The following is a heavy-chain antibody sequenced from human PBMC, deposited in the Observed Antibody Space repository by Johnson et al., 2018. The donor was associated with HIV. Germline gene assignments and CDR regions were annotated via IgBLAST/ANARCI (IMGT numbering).Heavy chain of an antibody. Sequence: QMQLVESGGGVVQPGGSLRLSCAASGFTFSSYGMHWVRQAPGKGLEWVALIRYDGSKKYYADSVKGRFTISRDNSKNTLYLQMNSLRAEDTAVYYCARDHGWSRGWLFDAFDIWGQGTMVTVSS. CDR1: GFTFSSYG. D-gene: IGHD6-19*01. V-gene: IGHV3-30*02. J-gene: IGHJ3*02. CDR2: IRYDGSKK. CDR3: ARDHGWSRGWLFDAFDI.